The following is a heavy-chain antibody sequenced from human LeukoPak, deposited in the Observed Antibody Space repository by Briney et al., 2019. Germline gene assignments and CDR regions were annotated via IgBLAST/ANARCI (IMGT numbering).Heavy chain of an antibody. J-gene: IGHJ4*02. CDR1: GFTFSSYA. Sequence: TGGSLRLPCAASGFTFSSYAMSWVRQAPGKGLEWVSAISGSGGSTYYADSVKGRFTISRDNSKNTLYLQMNSLRAEDTAVYYCAKAPLIVVVPAATYLFDYWGQGTLVTVSS. CDR3: AKAPLIVVVPAATYLFDY. D-gene: IGHD2-2*01. V-gene: IGHV3-23*01. CDR2: ISGSGGST.